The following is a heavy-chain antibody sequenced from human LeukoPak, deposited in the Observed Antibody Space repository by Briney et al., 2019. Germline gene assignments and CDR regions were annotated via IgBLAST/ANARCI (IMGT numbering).Heavy chain of an antibody. CDR3: ARDLLSVDNYDALDI. V-gene: IGHV1-69*13. Sequence: SVKVSCKASGGTFSSYAISWVRQAPGQGLEWMGGIVPMFGTDVYAQGFQGRVTVTADESTTTAYMELISLTSEDTAMYYCARDLLSVDNYDALDIWGQGTMVTVSS. D-gene: IGHD5-12*01. J-gene: IGHJ3*02. CDR2: IVPMFGTD. CDR1: GGTFSSYA.